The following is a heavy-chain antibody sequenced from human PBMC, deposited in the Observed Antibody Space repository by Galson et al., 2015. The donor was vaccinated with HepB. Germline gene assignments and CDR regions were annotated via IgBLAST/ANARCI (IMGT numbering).Heavy chain of an antibody. CDR1: EFILSLYW. CDR3: ARVKRGEWYSFYYYGMDV. V-gene: IGHV3-7*05. D-gene: IGHD3-10*01. Sequence: SLRLSCAASEFILSLYWMNWVRQAPGKGLEWVANIKEARSEKNYGAPVEGRFTIARDNAKNSLYLQMNSLRAEDTAVYYCARVKRGEWYSFYYYGMDVWGRGTTVTVSS. J-gene: IGHJ6*02. CDR2: IKEARSEK.